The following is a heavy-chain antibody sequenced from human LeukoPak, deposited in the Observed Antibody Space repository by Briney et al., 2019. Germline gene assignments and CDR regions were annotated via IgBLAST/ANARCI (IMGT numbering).Heavy chain of an antibody. CDR1: GYSFTSYW. D-gene: IGHD2-15*01. Sequence: LGESLKISYKGSGYSFTSYWIGWVRQMPGKGLEWMGIIYPGDSDTRYSPSFQGQVTISADKSISTAFLQWSSLKASDTAMYYCARPPSRYCSGGSCYSDAYFDYWGQGTLVTVSS. J-gene: IGHJ4*02. CDR2: IYPGDSDT. CDR3: ARPPSRYCSGGSCYSDAYFDY. V-gene: IGHV5-51*01.